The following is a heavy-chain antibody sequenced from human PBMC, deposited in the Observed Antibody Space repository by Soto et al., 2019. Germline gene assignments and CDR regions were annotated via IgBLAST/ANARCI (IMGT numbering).Heavy chain of an antibody. V-gene: IGHV3-7*03. CDR2: IKQDGSEK. Sequence: HPGGSLRLSCAASGFTFSSYWMSWVRQAPGKGLEWVANIKQDGSEKYYVDSVKGRFTISRDNAKNSLYLQMNSLRAEDTAVYYCARVNWKQGRPCFDYWGQGTLVTVSS. D-gene: IGHD1-20*01. CDR3: ARVNWKQGRPCFDY. CDR1: GFTFSSYW. J-gene: IGHJ4*02.